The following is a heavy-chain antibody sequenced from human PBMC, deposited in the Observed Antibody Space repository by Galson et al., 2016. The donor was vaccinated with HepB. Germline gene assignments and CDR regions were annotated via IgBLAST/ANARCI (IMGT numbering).Heavy chain of an antibody. J-gene: IGHJ4*02. D-gene: IGHD2-15*01. CDR2: ISSSGDRT. V-gene: IGHV3-23*01. Sequence: SLRLSCAASGFTFSSYAINWVRQAPGKGLEWVSGISSSGDRTYYADSMKGWFTISRDNSKNTVYLQVNSLRAEDTAVYYCARGRRRCSGASCYSYYCDYWGQGTLVTVSS. CDR3: ARGRRRCSGASCYSYYCDY. CDR1: GFTFSSYA.